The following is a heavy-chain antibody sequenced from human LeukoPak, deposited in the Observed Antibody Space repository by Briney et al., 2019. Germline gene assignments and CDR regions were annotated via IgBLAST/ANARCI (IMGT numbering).Heavy chain of an antibody. CDR2: INHSGST. Sequence: PSETLSLTCAVYGGSFSGYYWGWIRQPPGKGLEWIGEINHSGSTNYNPSLKSRVTISVDTSKNQFSLKLSSVTAADTAVYYCARGVGWELPSDYWGQGTLVTVSS. CDR1: GGSFSGYY. V-gene: IGHV4-34*01. J-gene: IGHJ4*02. CDR3: ARGVGWELPSDY. D-gene: IGHD2-15*01.